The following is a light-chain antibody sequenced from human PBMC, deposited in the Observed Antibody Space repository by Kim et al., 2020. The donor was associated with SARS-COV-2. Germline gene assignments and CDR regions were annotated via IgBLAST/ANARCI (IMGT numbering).Light chain of an antibody. J-gene: IGKJ1*01. V-gene: IGKV3-20*01. CDR1: QSVSSSY. CDR2: GAS. CDR3: QQYGSSPRT. Sequence: SPGETATLSCRASQSVSSSYLAWYQQKPGQAPRLLIYGASSRATDIPDRSSGSGSGSDFTLTISRLEPEDFAVYYCQQYGSSPRTFGQGTKVDIK.